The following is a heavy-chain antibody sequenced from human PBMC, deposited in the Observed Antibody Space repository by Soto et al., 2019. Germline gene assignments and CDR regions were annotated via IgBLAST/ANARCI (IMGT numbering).Heavy chain of an antibody. D-gene: IGHD1-1*01. Sequence: GGSLRLSCAASGFTFSSYAMSWVRQAPGKGLEWVSAISGSGGGTHYADSVKGRFTISRDNSKNTLYLQVNSLGAEDTAVYYCARSRERYYYFYGLDVWGQGTTVTVSS. V-gene: IGHV3-23*01. CDR1: GFTFSSYA. CDR2: ISGSGGGT. J-gene: IGHJ6*02. CDR3: ARSRERYYYFYGLDV.